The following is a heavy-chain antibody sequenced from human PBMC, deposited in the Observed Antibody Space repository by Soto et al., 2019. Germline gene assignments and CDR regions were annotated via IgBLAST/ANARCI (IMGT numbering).Heavy chain of an antibody. CDR3: ARGIAGNYFDY. Sequence: GGSLRLSCAASGFTFSSYDMHWVRQATGKGLEWVSAIGTAGDTYYPGSVKGRFTISRENAKNSLYLQMNSLRAGDTAVYYCARGIAGNYFDYWGQGTLVTVSS. J-gene: IGHJ4*02. CDR2: IGTAGDT. CDR1: GFTFSSYD. V-gene: IGHV3-13*01.